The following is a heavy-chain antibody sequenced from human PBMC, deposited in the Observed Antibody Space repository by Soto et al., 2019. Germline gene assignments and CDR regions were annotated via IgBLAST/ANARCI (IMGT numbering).Heavy chain of an antibody. D-gene: IGHD2-2*01. V-gene: IGHV3-53*04. J-gene: IGHJ6*03. CDR1: GFTVSSNY. CDR2: IYSGGST. Sequence: GGSLRLSCAASGFTVSSNYMSWVRQAPGKGLEWVSVIYSGGSTYYADSVKGRFTISRHNSKNTLYLQMNSLRAEDTAVYYCASTGYPDYYYYMDVWGKGTTVTVSS. CDR3: ASTGYPDYYYYMDV.